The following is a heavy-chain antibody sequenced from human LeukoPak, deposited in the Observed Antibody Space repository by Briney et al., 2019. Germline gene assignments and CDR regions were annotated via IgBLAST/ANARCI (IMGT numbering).Heavy chain of an antibody. CDR1: GYTFTGYY. CDR3: ARDELERRAFDI. D-gene: IGHD1-1*01. J-gene: IGHJ3*02. CDR2: INPNSGGT. Sequence: ASVKVSCKASGYTFTGYYMHWVRQAPGQGLEWMGWINPNSGGTNYAQKFQGRVTMTRDTSISTAYMELSRLRSDDTAVYYCARDELERRAFDIWGQGTMVTVSS. V-gene: IGHV1-2*02.